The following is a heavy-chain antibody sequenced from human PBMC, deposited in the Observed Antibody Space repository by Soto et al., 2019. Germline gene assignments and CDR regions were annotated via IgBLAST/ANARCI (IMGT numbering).Heavy chain of an antibody. CDR3: ARERTGTTSMDV. CDR2: MNPNSGNT. D-gene: IGHD1-1*01. J-gene: IGHJ6*02. CDR1: GYTFTSYD. Sequence: QVQLVQSGAEVKKPGASVKVSCKASGYTFTSYDINWVRQATGQRLEWMGWMNPNSGNTGYAQELQGRVTMTRNTSISTAYMELSSLRSEDTAVYYCARERTGTTSMDVWGQGTTVTVSS. V-gene: IGHV1-8*01.